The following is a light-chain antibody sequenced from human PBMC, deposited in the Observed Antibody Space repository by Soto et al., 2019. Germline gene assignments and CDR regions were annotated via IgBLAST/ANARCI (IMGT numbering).Light chain of an antibody. Sequence: QSALTHPPSAYWTTGQIVTISCTGSDSNIGSFTVHWYQQVPGTAPKPLIHTTYQRPSGVPDRFSGSKSGTSGSLAISGLQPEDEADYYCASWDDSLSGFVFGTGTKFTVL. J-gene: IGLJ1*01. CDR1: DSNIGSFT. V-gene: IGLV1-44*01. CDR3: ASWDDSLSGFV. CDR2: TTY.